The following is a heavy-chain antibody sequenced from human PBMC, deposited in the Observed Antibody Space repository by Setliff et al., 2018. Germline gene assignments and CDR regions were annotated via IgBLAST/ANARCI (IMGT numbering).Heavy chain of an antibody. J-gene: IGHJ4*02. Sequence: PSETLSLTCAVYGGSFSGYYWSWIRQPPGKGLEWIGEINHTGSTNYSPSLKSRVTISVDTSKNQFSLKLDSVIVADTAVYYCASNPFNSGPPYYFDYWGQGTLVTVSS. CDR2: INHTGST. V-gene: IGHV4-34*01. D-gene: IGHD6-19*01. CDR1: GGSFSGYY. CDR3: ASNPFNSGPPYYFDY.